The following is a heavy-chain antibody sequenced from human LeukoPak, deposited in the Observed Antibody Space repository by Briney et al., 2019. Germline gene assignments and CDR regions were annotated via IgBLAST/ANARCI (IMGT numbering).Heavy chain of an antibody. D-gene: IGHD2-2*01. CDR1: GXTFSSXA. Sequence: GSLRLXXXASGXTFSSXAMNWVRQAPGKGLEWVSDITGSGSGMFYADSVKGRFTISRDNAKNSLYLQMNSLRDEDTAVYYCASSASYSFDYCGQGTLVTVSS. CDR3: ASSASYSFDY. J-gene: IGHJ4*02. CDR2: ITGSGSGM. V-gene: IGHV3-48*02.